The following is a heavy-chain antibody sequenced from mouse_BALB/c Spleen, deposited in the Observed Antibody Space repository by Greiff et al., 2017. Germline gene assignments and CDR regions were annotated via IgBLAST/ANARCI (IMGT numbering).Heavy chain of an antibody. D-gene: IGHD2-1*01. CDR3: ARKGNSGNYAWFAY. V-gene: IGHV5-6-3*01. Sequence: EVQRVESGGGLVKPGGSLKLSCAASGFTFSSYGMSWVRQTPDKRLELVATINSNGGSTYYPDSVKGRFTISRDNAKNTLYLQMSSLKSEDTAMYYCARKGNSGNYAWFAYWGQGTLVTVSA. CDR2: INSNGGST. J-gene: IGHJ3*01. CDR1: GFTFSSYG.